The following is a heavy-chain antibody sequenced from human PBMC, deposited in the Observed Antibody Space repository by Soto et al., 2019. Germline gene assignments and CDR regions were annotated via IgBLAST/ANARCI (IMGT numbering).Heavy chain of an antibody. D-gene: IGHD3-10*01. Sequence: QVQLVQSGAEVKKPGASVKVSCKASGYTFTGYYMHWVRQAPGQGLEWMGWINPNSGGTNYAQKFQGWVPLTRETYISTAYMEPSRLRSYDTAVYYCARGWFGDQTWFDPWGQGTLVTVSS. CDR3: ARGWFGDQTWFDP. V-gene: IGHV1-2*04. CDR2: INPNSGGT. J-gene: IGHJ5*02. CDR1: GYTFTGYY.